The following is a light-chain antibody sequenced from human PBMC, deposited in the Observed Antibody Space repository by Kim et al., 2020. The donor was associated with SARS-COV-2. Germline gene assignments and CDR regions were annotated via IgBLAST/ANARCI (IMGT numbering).Light chain of an antibody. CDR3: QQYNDWPRT. J-gene: IGKJ1*01. Sequence: EVVMTQSPAALSVSPGERATVSCRASQSVSGNLAWYRQKPGQAPRLLIYGASTRATGIPGRYSASGSGTEFTLTISSLQSEDFAVYYCQQYNDWPRTFGQGTKVDIK. CDR2: GAS. CDR1: QSVSGN. V-gene: IGKV3-15*01.